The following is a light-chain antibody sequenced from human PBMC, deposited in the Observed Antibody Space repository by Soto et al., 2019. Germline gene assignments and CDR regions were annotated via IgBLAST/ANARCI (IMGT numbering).Light chain of an antibody. J-gene: IGKJ1*01. V-gene: IGKV3-15*01. CDR1: QSIGGN. Sequence: EIVMTQSPATLSVSPGERATLSCRASQSIGGNVAWYQQKPGQAPRLLIYDAYTRATGIPARFSGSGSGTEFTLSISSLQSEDFAVYYCQQYNNWPQTFGQGTKVDIK. CDR3: QQYNNWPQT. CDR2: DAY.